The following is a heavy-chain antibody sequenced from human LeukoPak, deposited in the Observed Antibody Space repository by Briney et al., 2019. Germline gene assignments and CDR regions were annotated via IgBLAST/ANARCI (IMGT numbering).Heavy chain of an antibody. J-gene: IGHJ4*02. CDR1: GFTFSSYN. Sequence: GSLRLSCAASGFTFSSYNMNWVRQAPGKGLEWVSSISSSSSYIYYADSVKGRFTISRDNAKNSLYLQMNSLRAEDTGLYYCARSRGSWPDYFDYWGQGTLVTVTS. V-gene: IGHV3-21*01. CDR2: ISSSSSYI. D-gene: IGHD6-13*01. CDR3: ARSRGSWPDYFDY.